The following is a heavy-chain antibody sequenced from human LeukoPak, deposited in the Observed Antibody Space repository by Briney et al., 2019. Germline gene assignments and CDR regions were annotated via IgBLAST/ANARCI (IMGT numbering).Heavy chain of an antibody. CDR1: GFTFSNYA. J-gene: IGHJ4*02. CDR2: ITGSGGNT. D-gene: IGHD3-9*01. Sequence: GASLRLSCAASGFTFSNYAMSWIRQAPGKGLEWVSAITGSGGNTYYADSVKGRFTISRDNSKNSVFLQMNSLRAEDTAVYYCAKWGDYDVLTGYYVSDYWGQGTLVTVSS. V-gene: IGHV3-23*01. CDR3: AKWGDYDVLTGYYVSDY.